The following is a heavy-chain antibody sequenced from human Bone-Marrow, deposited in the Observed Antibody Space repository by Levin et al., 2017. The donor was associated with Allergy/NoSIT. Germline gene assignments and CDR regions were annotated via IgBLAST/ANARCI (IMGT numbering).Heavy chain of an antibody. Sequence: PGGSLRLSCAASGFALSGYWMSWVRQAPGRGLEWVANIKEDGNEKHYVDSVEGRFTISRDNAKNSLYLQMNSLRAEDTAVYHCARGVGLDVWGQGTTVIVSS. CDR3: ARGVGLDV. CDR1: GFALSGYW. CDR2: IKEDGNEK. V-gene: IGHV3-7*01. D-gene: IGHD6-13*01. J-gene: IGHJ6*02.